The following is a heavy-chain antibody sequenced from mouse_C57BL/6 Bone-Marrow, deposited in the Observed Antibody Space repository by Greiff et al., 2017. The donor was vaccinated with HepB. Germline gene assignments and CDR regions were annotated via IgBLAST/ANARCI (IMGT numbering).Heavy chain of an antibody. V-gene: IGHV1-82*01. J-gene: IGHJ3*01. D-gene: IGHD1-1*01. CDR3: ASYYGTSVFAY. CDR2: IYPGDGDT. CDR1: GYAFSSSW. Sequence: VQLQQSGPELVKPGASVKISCKASGYAFSSSWMNWVKQRPGKGLEWIGRIYPGDGDTNYNGKFKSKATLTADKSSSTAYMQLSSLTSEDSAVYFCASYYGTSVFAYWGQGTLVTVSA.